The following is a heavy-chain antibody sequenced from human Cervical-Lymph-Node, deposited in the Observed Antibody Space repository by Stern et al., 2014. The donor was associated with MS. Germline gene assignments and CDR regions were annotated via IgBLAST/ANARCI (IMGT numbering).Heavy chain of an antibody. V-gene: IGHV1-69*01. CDR1: GGTFSSYA. J-gene: IGHJ2*01. D-gene: IGHD6-19*01. CDR3: ARSPGIAVAGLDWYFDL. CDR2: IIPIFGTA. Sequence: QVQLVQSGAEVKKPGSSVKVSCKASGGTFSSYAISWVRQAPGQGLEWMGGIIPIFGTANYAPKVQGRVTITADESTSTAYMELSSLRSEDTAVYYCARSPGIAVAGLDWYFDLWGRGTLVTVSS.